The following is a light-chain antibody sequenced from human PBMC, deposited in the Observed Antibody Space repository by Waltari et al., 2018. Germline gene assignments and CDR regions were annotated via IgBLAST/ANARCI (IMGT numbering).Light chain of an antibody. J-gene: IGKJ4*01. CDR3: QQYNSYSLLT. V-gene: IGKV1-5*03. CDR2: KAS. CDR1: QSISNW. Sequence: DIQMTQSPSTLSASVGDRVTITCRASQSISNWLAWYQQKPGKAPKLLIYKASTLESGVPSRFSGSGSGTEFTLTISSLQPDGFATYYCQQYNSYSLLTFGGGTKVETK.